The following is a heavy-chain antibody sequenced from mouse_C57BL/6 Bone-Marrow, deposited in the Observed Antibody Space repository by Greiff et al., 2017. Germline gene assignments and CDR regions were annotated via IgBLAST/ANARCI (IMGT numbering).Heavy chain of an antibody. Sequence: EVQLQQSGAELVRPGASVKLSCTASGFNIKDDYMHWVKQRPERGLEWIGWIDPENGDTEYASKFQGKATITADTSSNTAYLQLSSLTSEDTAVYYCTTLTTVVAHWYFDVWGTGTTVTVSS. CDR1: GFNIKDDY. CDR2: IDPENGDT. V-gene: IGHV14-4*01. CDR3: TTLTTVVAHWYFDV. D-gene: IGHD1-1*01. J-gene: IGHJ1*03.